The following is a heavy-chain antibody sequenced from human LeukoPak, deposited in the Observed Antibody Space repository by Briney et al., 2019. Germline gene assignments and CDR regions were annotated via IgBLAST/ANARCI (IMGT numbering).Heavy chain of an antibody. CDR1: GGSISIYY. D-gene: IGHD3-22*01. V-gene: IGHV4-59*01. J-gene: IGHJ3*02. CDR3: ASLTTAEAFDI. CDR2: IYNSGST. Sequence: SETLSLTCTVSGGSISIYYWSWIRQPPGQGLEWIWYIYNSGSTNYNPSLKSRVTISVDTSKNQFSLKLSSVTAADTAVYYCASLTTAEAFDIWGQGTMVTVSS.